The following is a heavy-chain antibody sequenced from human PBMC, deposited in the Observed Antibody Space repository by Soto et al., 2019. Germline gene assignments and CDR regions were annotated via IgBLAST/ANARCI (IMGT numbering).Heavy chain of an antibody. V-gene: IGHV3-23*01. CDR2: ISGSGSSI. J-gene: IGHJ6*02. CDR3: ARDGEDEDYYYYGMDV. Sequence: PGGSLRLSCEASGFTFSSYAMSWVRQAPGKGLEWVSTISGSGSSIYYADSVKGRFTISRDNAKNTLYLQMNSLRAEDTAVYYCARDGEDEDYYYYGMDVWGQGTTVTVSS. D-gene: IGHD2-15*01. CDR1: GFTFSSYA.